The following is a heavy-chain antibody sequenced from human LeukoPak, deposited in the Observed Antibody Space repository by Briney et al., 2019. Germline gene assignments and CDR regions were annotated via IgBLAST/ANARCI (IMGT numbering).Heavy chain of an antibody. Sequence: SVKVSCKASGGTFSSYAISWVRQAPGQGLEWMGGIIPIFGTANYAQKFQGRVTITADESTSTAYVELSSLRSEDTAVYYCARGGSVTVTARGWFDPWGQGTLVTVSS. J-gene: IGHJ5*02. D-gene: IGHD4-11*01. CDR3: ARGGSVTVTARGWFDP. V-gene: IGHV1-69*01. CDR2: IIPIFGTA. CDR1: GGTFSSYA.